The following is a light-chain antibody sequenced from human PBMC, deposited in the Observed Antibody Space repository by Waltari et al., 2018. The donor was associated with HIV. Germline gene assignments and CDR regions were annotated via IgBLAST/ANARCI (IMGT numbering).Light chain of an antibody. Sequence: QSALTQPASVSGSPGQSITISCIGTSSDVGDYNYVSWYQQHPGKAPKAIIYEVSNRPSGVSDRFSGSESGNTASLTISGLQAEDEADYYCSSYTTRAVSTYVFGTGTKVTVL. CDR1: SSDVGDYNY. CDR2: EVS. V-gene: IGLV2-14*01. CDR3: SSYTTRAVSTYV. J-gene: IGLJ1*01.